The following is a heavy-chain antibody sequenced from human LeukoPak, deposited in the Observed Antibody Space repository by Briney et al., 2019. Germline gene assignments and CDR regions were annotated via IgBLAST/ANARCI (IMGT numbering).Heavy chain of an antibody. J-gene: IGHJ4*02. CDR2: ISGSGGST. Sequence: GESLRLSCVLSGLTFSDAWMSWVRQAPGKGLEWVSAISGSGGSTYYADSVKGRFTISRDNSKNTLYLQMNSLRAEDTAVYYCAKDIPYGSGSYYSDYWGQGTLVTVSS. D-gene: IGHD3-10*01. CDR3: AKDIPYGSGSYYSDY. V-gene: IGHV3-23*01. CDR1: GLTFSDAW.